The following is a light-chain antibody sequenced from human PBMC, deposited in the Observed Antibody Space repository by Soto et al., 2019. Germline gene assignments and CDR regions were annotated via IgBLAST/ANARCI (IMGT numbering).Light chain of an antibody. V-gene: IGLV1-51*01. CDR1: SSSVGHES. CDR2: DNY. CDR3: GTWDTTLNVWV. Sequence: QSVLTQPPSVSAAPGQTVTISCSGSSSSVGHESVSWYQSLPGTAPKLLIYDNYKRPSGIPDRFSGSQSGTSATLGITGLQTGDEADYYCGTWDTTLNVWVLGGGTKLTVL. J-gene: IGLJ3*02.